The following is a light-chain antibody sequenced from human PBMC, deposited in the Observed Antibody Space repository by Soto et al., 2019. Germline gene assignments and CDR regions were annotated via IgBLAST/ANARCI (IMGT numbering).Light chain of an antibody. J-gene: IGKJ1*01. Sequence: DIVMTQSPDSLAVSLGERATFNCKSSQSILDRSRNKYYLAWYQQKSGQPPKLLIYWASLREPGVPDRFTGSGSGTDFTLTISSLQAEDVAVYYCQQYFTSPWTFGQGTK. CDR3: QQYFTSPWT. CDR1: QSILDRSRNKYY. CDR2: WAS. V-gene: IGKV4-1*01.